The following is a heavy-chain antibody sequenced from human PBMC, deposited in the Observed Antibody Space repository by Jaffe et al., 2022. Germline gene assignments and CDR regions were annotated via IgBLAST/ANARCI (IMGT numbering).Heavy chain of an antibody. J-gene: IGHJ3*02. D-gene: IGHD3-9*01. V-gene: IGHV3-66*02. Sequence: EVQLVESGGGLVQPGGSLRLSCAASALTVSSNYMSWVRQAPGKGLEWVSVIYSGGSTYYADSVKGRFTISRDNSKNTLYLQMNSLRPEDTAVYYCAREGPPYYDILTGYYQFEAFDIWGQGTMVTVSS. CDR1: ALTVSSNY. CDR2: IYSGGST. CDR3: AREGPPYYDILTGYYQFEAFDI.